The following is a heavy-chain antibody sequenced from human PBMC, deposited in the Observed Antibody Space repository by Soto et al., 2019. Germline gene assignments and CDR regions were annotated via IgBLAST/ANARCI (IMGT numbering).Heavy chain of an antibody. CDR1: GCTFSSYA. J-gene: IGHJ6*02. D-gene: IGHD4-17*01. Sequence: HVQLVQSGAEVKKPGSSVKVSCKASGCTFSSYAISWVRQAPGQGLEWMGGIIPIFGTANYAQKFQGRVTITADKSTRTAYMELSSLRSEDTAVYYCASAGIRFNYYYYGMDVWGQGTTVTVSS. V-gene: IGHV1-69*06. CDR2: IIPIFGTA. CDR3: ASAGIRFNYYYYGMDV.